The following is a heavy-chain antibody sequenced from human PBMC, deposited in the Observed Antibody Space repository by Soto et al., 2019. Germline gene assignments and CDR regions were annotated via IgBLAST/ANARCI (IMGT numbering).Heavy chain of an antibody. CDR2: FDPEDGET. J-gene: IGHJ4*02. Sequence: ASVEVSCKVSGYTLTELSMHWVRQVPGKGLEWMGGFDPEDGETIYAQKFQGRVTMTEDTSTDTAYMELSSLRSEDTAVYYCATVHGLYGDYGDYWGQGTLVTVAS. V-gene: IGHV1-24*01. D-gene: IGHD4-17*01. CDR1: GYTLTELS. CDR3: ATVHGLYGDYGDY.